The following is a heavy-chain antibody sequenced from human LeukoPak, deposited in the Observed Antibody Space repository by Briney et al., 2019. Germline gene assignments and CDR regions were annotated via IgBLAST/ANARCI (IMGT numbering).Heavy chain of an antibody. CDR3: ARDSGPDYVWGSYRYFDY. Sequence: GGSLRLSCAASGFTFNSYSMNWVRQAPGKGLEWVSSIGSRSSSIYYADSVKGQFTISRDNAKNSLFLQMNSLRAEDTAVYYCARDSGPDYVWGSYRYFDYWGQGTLVTVSS. CDR2: IGSRSSSI. V-gene: IGHV3-21*01. D-gene: IGHD3-16*02. J-gene: IGHJ4*02. CDR1: GFTFNSYS.